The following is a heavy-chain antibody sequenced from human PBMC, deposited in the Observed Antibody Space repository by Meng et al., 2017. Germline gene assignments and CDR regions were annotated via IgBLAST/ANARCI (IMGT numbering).Heavy chain of an antibody. Sequence: QVQLQQWGAGLLKPSETLSLTCAVYGGSFSGYYWSWIRQPPGKGLEWIGEINHSGSTNYNPSLKSRVTISVDTSKNQFSLKLSSVTAADTAVYYCARGRWRGNRFDPWGQGTLVTASS. CDR3: ARGRWRGNRFDP. V-gene: IGHV4-34*01. J-gene: IGHJ5*02. CDR1: GGSFSGYY. CDR2: INHSGST. D-gene: IGHD3-10*01.